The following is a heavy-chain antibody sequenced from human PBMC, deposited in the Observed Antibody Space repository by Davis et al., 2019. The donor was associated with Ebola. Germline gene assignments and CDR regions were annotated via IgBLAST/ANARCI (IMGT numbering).Heavy chain of an antibody. CDR1: GFTFSSYA. D-gene: IGHD3-16*02. J-gene: IGHJ6*02. CDR2: ISYDGSNK. V-gene: IGHV3-30-3*01. CDR3: ARAWGSYRTYYYYYYGMDV. Sequence: GESLKISCAASGFTFSSYAMHWVRQAPGKGLEWVAVISYDGSNKYYADSVKGRFTISRDNSKNTLYLQMNSLRAEDTAVYYCARAWGSYRTYYYYYYGMDVWGQGTTVTVSS.